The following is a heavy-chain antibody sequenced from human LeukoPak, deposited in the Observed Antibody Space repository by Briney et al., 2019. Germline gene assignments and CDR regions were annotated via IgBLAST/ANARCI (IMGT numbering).Heavy chain of an antibody. D-gene: IGHD5-12*01. CDR1: ARSVSRYY. CDR2: IYYSGRT. CDR3: ARSGDFDY. Sequence: PSETLSPTCTLAARSVSRYYCRSVRQPPGKELEWIGYIYYSGRTNYNPSLKRRVTISVDASKNQFSLKLSSVTAADTAVYYCARSGDFDYWGQGTLVTVSS. J-gene: IGHJ4*02. V-gene: IGHV4-59*02.